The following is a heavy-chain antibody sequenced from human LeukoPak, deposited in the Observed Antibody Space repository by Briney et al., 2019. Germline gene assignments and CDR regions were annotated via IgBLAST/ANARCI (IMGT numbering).Heavy chain of an antibody. CDR3: AKVLLRALDYMDV. Sequence: GGSLRLSCAASGFTFTSYSMNWVRQAPGKGLEWVSATSGSGGSTYYADFVKGRFTISRDNSKSTLYLQMNNLRADDTAVYYCAKVLLRALDYMDVWGKGTTVTVSS. V-gene: IGHV3-23*01. J-gene: IGHJ6*03. D-gene: IGHD2-15*01. CDR2: TSGSGGST. CDR1: GFTFTSYS.